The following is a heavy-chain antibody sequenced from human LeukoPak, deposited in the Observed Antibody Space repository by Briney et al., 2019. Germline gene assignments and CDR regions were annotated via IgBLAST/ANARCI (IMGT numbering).Heavy chain of an antibody. Sequence: GESLKISCKGSGYRFTSYWIGWVRQMPGKGLEWMGIIYPGDSDTRYSPSFQGQVTISADKSISTAYLQWSSLKASDTAMYYCARIPLSDIVVVPAALDYWGQGTLVNVSS. CDR1: GYRFTSYW. CDR2: IYPGDSDT. V-gene: IGHV5-51*01. J-gene: IGHJ4*02. CDR3: ARIPLSDIVVVPAALDY. D-gene: IGHD2-2*01.